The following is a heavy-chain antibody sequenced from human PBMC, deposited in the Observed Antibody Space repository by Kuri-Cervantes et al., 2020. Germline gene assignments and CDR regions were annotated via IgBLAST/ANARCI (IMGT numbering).Heavy chain of an antibody. D-gene: IGHD6-13*01. J-gene: IGHJ4*02. V-gene: IGHV3-21*01. CDR1: GFTFSSYS. Sequence: GESLKISCAASGFTFSSYSMNWVRQAPGKGLEWVSSISSSSSYIYYADSVKGRFTISRDSAKNSLYLQMNSLRAEDTAVYYCARNRSSWYRFDYWGQGTLVTVSS. CDR3: ARNRSSWYRFDY. CDR2: ISSSSSYI.